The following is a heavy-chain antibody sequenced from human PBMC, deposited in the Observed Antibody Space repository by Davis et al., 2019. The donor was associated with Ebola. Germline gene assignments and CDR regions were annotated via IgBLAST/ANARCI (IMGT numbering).Heavy chain of an antibody. D-gene: IGHD3-22*01. CDR1: GFTFSSYW. J-gene: IGHJ4*02. Sequence: HTGGSLRLSCAASGFTFSSYWMHWVRQAPGKGLVWVSRINSDGSTTTYADSVKGRFTISRDNAKNMLYLQMNSLRAEDTAVYYCARGAKDSSGYYYANDYWGQGTLVTVSS. CDR3: ARGAKDSSGYYYANDY. V-gene: IGHV3-74*01. CDR2: INSDGSTT.